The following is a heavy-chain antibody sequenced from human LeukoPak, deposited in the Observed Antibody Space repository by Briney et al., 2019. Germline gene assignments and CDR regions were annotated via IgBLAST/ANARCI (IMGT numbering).Heavy chain of an antibody. CDR2: ISWNSGSI. V-gene: IGHV3-9*01. Sequence: GRSLRLSCAASGFTFDDYAMHWVRQAPGKGLEWVSGISWNSGSIGYADSVKGRFTISRDNAKNSLYLQMNSLRAEDTALYYCAKGGIGDYYYGSSGYYAFDYWGQGTLVTVSS. D-gene: IGHD3-22*01. J-gene: IGHJ4*02. CDR1: GFTFDDYA. CDR3: AKGGIGDYYYGSSGYYAFDY.